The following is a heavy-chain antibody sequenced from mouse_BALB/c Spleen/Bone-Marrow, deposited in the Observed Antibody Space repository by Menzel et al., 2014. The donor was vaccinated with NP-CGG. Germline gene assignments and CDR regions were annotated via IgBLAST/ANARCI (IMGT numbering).Heavy chain of an antibody. CDR3: ARCGYYGWPAY. D-gene: IGHD1-2*01. Sequence: DVKLVESGGGLVQPGGSLKLSCTASGFELSRYWMSWVRQAPGKGLEWIGEINPNSRTINYTPSLKERFIISRDNAKNTLYLQVSKVRSEDTALYFCARCGYYGWPAYWGQGTLVTVSA. J-gene: IGHJ3*01. CDR2: INPNSRTI. CDR1: GFELSRYW. V-gene: IGHV4-1*02.